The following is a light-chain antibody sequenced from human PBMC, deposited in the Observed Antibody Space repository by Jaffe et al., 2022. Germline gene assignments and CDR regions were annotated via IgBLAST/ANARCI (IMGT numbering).Light chain of an antibody. CDR2: GAS. J-gene: IGKJ4*01. CDR1: QTVGNKF. CDR3: QQYVNSPLT. V-gene: IGKV3-20*01. Sequence: EIVLTQSPGTLSLSPGERATLSCRASQTVGNKFLAWYQQKPGQAPRVLIYGASSRATDIPDRFSGSGSGTDFTLTISRLEPEDFAVYYCQQYVNSPLTFGGGTKVEIK.